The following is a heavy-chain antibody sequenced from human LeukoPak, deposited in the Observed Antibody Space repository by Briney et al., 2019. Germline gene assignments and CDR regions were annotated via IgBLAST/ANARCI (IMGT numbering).Heavy chain of an antibody. CDR1: GFTFSSYG. Sequence: GGSLRLSCAASGFTFSSYGMSWVRQAPGKGLEWVSGISGRGGSTHYADSVKGRFTISRDNSKNTLYLQMNSLRAEDTAVYYCAKGSNTEWGPPVYYYYMDVWGKGTTVTVSS. V-gene: IGHV3-23*01. D-gene: IGHD3-3*01. J-gene: IGHJ6*03. CDR3: AKGSNTEWGPPVYYYYMDV. CDR2: ISGRGGST.